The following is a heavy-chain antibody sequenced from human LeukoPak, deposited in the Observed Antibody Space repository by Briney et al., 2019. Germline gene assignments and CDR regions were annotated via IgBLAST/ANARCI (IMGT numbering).Heavy chain of an antibody. D-gene: IGHD3-3*01. J-gene: IGHJ6*03. CDR2: INPNSGGT. Sequence: ASVKVSCKASGYTFTSYYMHWVRQAPGQGLEWMGWINPNSGGTNYAQKFQGRVTMTRDTSTSTAYMELSRLRSDDTAVYYCARAVFWSGTPEAYYYYMDVWGKGTTVTVSS. V-gene: IGHV1-2*02. CDR3: ARAVFWSGTPEAYYYYMDV. CDR1: GYTFTSYY.